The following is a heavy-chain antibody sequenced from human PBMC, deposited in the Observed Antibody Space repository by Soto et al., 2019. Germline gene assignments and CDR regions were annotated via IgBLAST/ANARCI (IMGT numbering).Heavy chain of an antibody. CDR2: ISGSSDST. CDR1: GFTFSSYA. D-gene: IGHD1-26*01. Sequence: PGGSLRLSCAASGFTFSSYAMNWVRQAPGKGLEWVSVISGSSDSTYYADSVKGRFTISRDNSKNTLYLQMNSLRAEDTAIYYCARRGSGSYYDDWGQGTLVTVSS. J-gene: IGHJ4*02. CDR3: ARRGSGSYYDD. V-gene: IGHV3-23*01.